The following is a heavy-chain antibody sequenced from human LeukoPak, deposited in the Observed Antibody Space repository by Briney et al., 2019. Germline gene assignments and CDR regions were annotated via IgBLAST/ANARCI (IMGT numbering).Heavy chain of an antibody. V-gene: IGHV3-23*01. CDR1: GFTFSSYA. J-gene: IGHJ6*03. CDR3: ARDRDYYYMDV. CDR2: ISGSGGST. D-gene: IGHD5-24*01. Sequence: GGSLRLSCAASGFTFSSYAMSWVRQAPGKGLEWVSAISGSGGSTYYADSVKGRFTISRDNAKNSLYLQMNSLRAEDTAVYYCARDRDYYYMDVWGKGTTVTVSS.